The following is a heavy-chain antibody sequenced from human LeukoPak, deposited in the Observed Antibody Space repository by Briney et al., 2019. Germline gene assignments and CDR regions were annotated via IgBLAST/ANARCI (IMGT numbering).Heavy chain of an antibody. D-gene: IGHD3-10*01. CDR1: GFTFSSYA. CDR2: ISGSGGST. CDR3: AKIEEYYYGSGSYYEGFWFDP. J-gene: IGHJ5*02. V-gene: IGHV3-23*01. Sequence: GGSLRLSCAASGFTFSSYAMSWVRQAPGKGLEWVSAISGSGGSTYYADSVKGRFTISRDNSKNTLYLQMNSLGAEDTAVYYCAKIEEYYYGSGSYYEGFWFDPWGQGTLVTVSS.